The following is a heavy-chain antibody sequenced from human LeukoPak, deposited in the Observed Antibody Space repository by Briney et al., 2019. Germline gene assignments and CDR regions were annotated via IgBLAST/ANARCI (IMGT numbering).Heavy chain of an antibody. CDR1: GYTFTDYF. V-gene: IGHV1-46*01. J-gene: IGHJ4*02. CDR3: ARGYCTNGVCRTFDI. Sequence: ASVKVSCKASGYTFTDYFIHWVRQAPGQGLEWMAIISPNGGTTNYAQKFQDRVTMTRDTSTGTVYMELSSLRSEDTAVYCCARGYCTNGVCRTFDIWGQGTLVTVSS. D-gene: IGHD2-8*01. CDR2: ISPNGGTT.